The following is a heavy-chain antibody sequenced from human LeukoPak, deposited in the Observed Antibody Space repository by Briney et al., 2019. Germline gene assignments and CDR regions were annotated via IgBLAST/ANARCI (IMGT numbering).Heavy chain of an antibody. D-gene: IGHD2-8*01. Sequence: GGSLRLSCAASGFTFSGYNMNWVRQAPGKGLEWVSSLSASTTYIYYADSVKGRFTISRDNAKNSLYLQMNSLRGEDTAVYYCARGQNGFDYWGQGNLVTVSS. CDR1: GFTFSGYN. V-gene: IGHV3-21*01. J-gene: IGHJ4*02. CDR3: ARGQNGFDY. CDR2: LSASTTYI.